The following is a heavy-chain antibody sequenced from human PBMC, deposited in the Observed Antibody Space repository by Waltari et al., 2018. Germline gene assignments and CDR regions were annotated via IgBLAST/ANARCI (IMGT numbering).Heavy chain of an antibody. CDR2: INHSGST. CDR3: ARGGDGYNYSYFDY. Sequence: QVQLQQWGAGLLKPSETLSLTCAVYGGSFSGYYWSWIRQSPGKGLEWIGEINHSGSTNDNPSLKRRVTISVDTSKNLFALKLGSVTAADTSVYYCARGGDGYNYSYFDYWGQGTLVTVSS. V-gene: IGHV4-34*01. CDR1: GGSFSGYY. D-gene: IGHD5-12*01. J-gene: IGHJ4*02.